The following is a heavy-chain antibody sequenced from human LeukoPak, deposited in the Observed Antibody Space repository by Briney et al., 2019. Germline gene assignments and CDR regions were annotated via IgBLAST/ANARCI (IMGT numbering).Heavy chain of an antibody. CDR3: ARGGQLVLTQNWFDP. CDR2: INPNSGGT. J-gene: IGHJ5*02. Sequence: ASVKVPCEASGYTFTSYDINWVRQATGQGLEWMGWINPNSGGTNYAQKFQGRVTMTRDTSISTAYMELSRLRSDDTAVYYCARGGQLVLTQNWFDPWGQGTLVTVSS. D-gene: IGHD6-13*01. CDR1: GYTFTSYD. V-gene: IGHV1-2*02.